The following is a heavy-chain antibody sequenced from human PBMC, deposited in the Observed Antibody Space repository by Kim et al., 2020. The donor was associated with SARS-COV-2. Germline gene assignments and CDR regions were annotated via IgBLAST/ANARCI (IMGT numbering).Heavy chain of an antibody. D-gene: IGHD5-18*01. J-gene: IGHJ3*02. V-gene: IGHV3-21*01. Sequence: GGSLRLSCAASGFTFSSYSMNWVRQAPGKGLEWVSSISSSSSYIYYADSVKGRFTISRDNAKNSLYLQMNSLRAEDTAVYYCARDGIQLLRGAFDIWGQGTMVTVSS. CDR2: ISSSSSYI. CDR3: ARDGIQLLRGAFDI. CDR1: GFTFSSYS.